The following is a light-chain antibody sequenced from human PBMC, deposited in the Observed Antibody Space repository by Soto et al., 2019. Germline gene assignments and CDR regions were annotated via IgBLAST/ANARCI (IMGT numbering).Light chain of an antibody. J-gene: IGLJ2*01. CDR2: EVN. CDR1: SSDVGGYDY. V-gene: IGLV2-14*01. CDR3: AAWDDSLSGVV. Sequence: QSALTQPASVSGSPGQSITISCTGTSSDVGGYDYVSWFQQHPGKVPKLIIYEVNNRPSGVSNRFSASKSGNTASLTISGLQPEDEADYYCAAWDDSLSGVVFGGGTKLTVL.